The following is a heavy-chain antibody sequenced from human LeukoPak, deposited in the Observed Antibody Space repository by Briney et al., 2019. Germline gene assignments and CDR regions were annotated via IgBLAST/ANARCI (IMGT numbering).Heavy chain of an antibody. D-gene: IGHD2-2*01. Sequence: GGSLRLSCAASGFTFSSYAMHWVRQAPGKGLEWVSVIYSGGSTHYADSVKGRFTISRDNSTNMLYLQLNSLRAEDTAVYYCAGGPKQQLLWGRASNGFDPWGQGTLVTVSS. CDR2: IYSGGST. J-gene: IGHJ5*02. V-gene: IGHV3-66*01. CDR1: GFTFSSYA. CDR3: AGGPKQQLLWGRASNGFDP.